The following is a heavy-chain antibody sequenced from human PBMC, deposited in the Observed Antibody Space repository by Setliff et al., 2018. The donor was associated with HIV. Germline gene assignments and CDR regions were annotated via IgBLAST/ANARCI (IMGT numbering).Heavy chain of an antibody. CDR1: GDSISSNS. J-gene: IGHJ6*03. Sequence: PSETLSLTCTVSGDSISSNSWSWIRQPPGGGLEFIGYISYSGSTNYNPSLKSRITISVDTSKNRFSLKLMSVTAADTAVYYCARLRGLARIYFYYYMDVWGKGTTVTV. CDR3: ARLRGLARIYFYYYMDV. CDR2: ISYSGST. V-gene: IGHV4-59*01. D-gene: IGHD3-9*01.